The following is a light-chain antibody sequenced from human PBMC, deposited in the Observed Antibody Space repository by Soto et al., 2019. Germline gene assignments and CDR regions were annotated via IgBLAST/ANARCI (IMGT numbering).Light chain of an antibody. V-gene: IGKV2-28*01. CDR2: LGS. CDR3: MQLLQARPT. CDR1: QSLLQSNGNKY. J-gene: IGKJ4*01. Sequence: DIVMTQSPLSLPVTPGETASISCRSSQSLLQSNGNKYLGCFVQKPGQSPQLLIYLGSSRASGVPDRFSASGSGTDFALKISRVEAEDVGIYYCMQLLQARPTFGGGTQVEIK.